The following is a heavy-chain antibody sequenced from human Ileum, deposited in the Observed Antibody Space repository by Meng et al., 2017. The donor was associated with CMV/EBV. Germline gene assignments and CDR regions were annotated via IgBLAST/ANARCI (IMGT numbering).Heavy chain of an antibody. V-gene: IGHV1-18*01. Sequence: SGYNFNIYGINWVRQAPGQGLEWLGWLSGYDGQTKYAQKFKGRVTLTTDTTTSTAYMELRSLNSDDTAVYYCARDPHEFWSSYFFDLWGQGTLVTVSS. J-gene: IGHJ5*02. CDR1: GYNFNIYG. CDR3: ARDPHEFWSSYFFDL. D-gene: IGHD3-3*01. CDR2: LSGYDGQT.